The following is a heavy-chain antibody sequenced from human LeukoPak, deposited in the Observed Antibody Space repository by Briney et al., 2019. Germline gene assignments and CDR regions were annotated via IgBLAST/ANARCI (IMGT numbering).Heavy chain of an antibody. Sequence: GGSLRLSCAASGFTFSSYAMSWVRQAPGKGLEWVSAISGSGGNTYYADSVKGRFTISRDNSKKTLYLQMSSLRVEDTAVYYCAKDRSIGTYYTFDYWGQGTLVIVSS. CDR1: GFTFSSYA. D-gene: IGHD1-26*01. CDR2: ISGSGGNT. V-gene: IGHV3-23*01. J-gene: IGHJ4*02. CDR3: AKDRSIGTYYTFDY.